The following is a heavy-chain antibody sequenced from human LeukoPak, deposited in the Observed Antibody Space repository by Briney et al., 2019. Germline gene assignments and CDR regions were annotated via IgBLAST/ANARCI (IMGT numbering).Heavy chain of an antibody. CDR1: GFNFNAYG. V-gene: IGHV3-48*01. CDR2: ISGTNRAI. CDR3: ARDSDWGSDAFDI. Sequence: GGSLRLSCVGSGFNFNAYGMNWVRQAPGEGLEWLAFISGTNRAIHYADSVKGRFTITRDNAKNSLFLHMNTLTVEDTAVYYCARDSDWGSDAFDIWGQGTMVTVSS. D-gene: IGHD7-27*01. J-gene: IGHJ3*02.